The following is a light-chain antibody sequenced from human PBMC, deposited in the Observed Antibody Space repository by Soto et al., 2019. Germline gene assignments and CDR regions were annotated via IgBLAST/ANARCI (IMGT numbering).Light chain of an antibody. Sequence: QSALTQPASVSGSPGQSTTISCTGTSSNVGSYQLVSWYQQHPGKAPKLMIFEVNKRPSGVSNRFSGSKSGNTASLTISGLKVEDEADYYCCSSGGSPTYVFGTGTKATVL. V-gene: IGLV2-23*02. CDR1: SSNVGSYQL. CDR2: EVN. CDR3: CSSGGSPTYV. J-gene: IGLJ1*01.